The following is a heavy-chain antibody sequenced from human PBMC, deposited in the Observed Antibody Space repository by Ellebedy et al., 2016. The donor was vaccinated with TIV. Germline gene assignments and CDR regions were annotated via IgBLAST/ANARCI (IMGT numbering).Heavy chain of an antibody. D-gene: IGHD3-10*01. Sequence: GESLKISXAASGFTFSSYGMHWVRQAPGKGLEWVAVISYDGSNKYYADSVKGRFTISRDNSKNTLYLQMNSLRAEDTAVYYCASRYMVRGVIFDYWGQGTLVTVSS. J-gene: IGHJ4*02. V-gene: IGHV3-30*03. CDR2: ISYDGSNK. CDR1: GFTFSSYG. CDR3: ASRYMVRGVIFDY.